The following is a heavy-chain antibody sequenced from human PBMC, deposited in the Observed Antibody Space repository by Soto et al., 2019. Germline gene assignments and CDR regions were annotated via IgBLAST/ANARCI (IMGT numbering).Heavy chain of an antibody. CDR3: ARAPRRDGYNYVY. D-gene: IGHD5-12*01. CDR1: GGTFSSYA. Sequence: QVQLVQSGAEVKKPGSSVKVSCKASGGTFSSYAISWVRQAPGQGLEWRGGIIPSFGTANYAQKFQGRVQITADESTSTAYMELSSLRSEDTAVYYCARAPRRDGYNYVYWGQGTLVAFAS. J-gene: IGHJ4*02. CDR2: IIPSFGTA. V-gene: IGHV1-69*01.